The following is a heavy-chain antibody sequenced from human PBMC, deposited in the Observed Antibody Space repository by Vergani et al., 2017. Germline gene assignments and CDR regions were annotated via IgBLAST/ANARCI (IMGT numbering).Heavy chain of an antibody. J-gene: IGHJ6*02. D-gene: IGHD4-17*01. CDR2: INHSGST. V-gene: IGHV4-34*01. CDR1: GGSFSGYY. Sequence: QVQLQQWGAGLLKPSETLSLTCAVYGGSFSGYYWSWIRQPPGEGLEWIGEINHSGSTNYNPSLKSRVTISVDTSKNQFSLKLSSVTAADTAVYYCAALSIDYGDYGSFYYYYYGMDVWGQGTTVTVSS. CDR3: AALSIDYGDYGSFYYYYYGMDV.